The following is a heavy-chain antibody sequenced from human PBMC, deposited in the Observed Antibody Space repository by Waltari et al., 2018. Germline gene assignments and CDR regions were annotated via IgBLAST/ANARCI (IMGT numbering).Heavy chain of an antibody. V-gene: IGHV1-2*02. J-gene: IGHJ6*03. CDR1: EYTFTGYY. CDR3: APEISGSAYLDV. Sequence: QVQVVQSGAEVKRPGASVNVSCKTSEYTFTGYYIHWVRQAPGQGLEWMGWINGNSGGTNYAQKFQGRVSVTRDTSISTVYMELSRLKYDDTAVYYCAPEISGSAYLDVWGKGTTVTVFS. D-gene: IGHD1-26*01. CDR2: INGNSGGT.